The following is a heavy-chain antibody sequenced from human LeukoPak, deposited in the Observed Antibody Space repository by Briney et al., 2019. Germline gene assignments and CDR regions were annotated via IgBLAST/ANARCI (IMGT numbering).Heavy chain of an antibody. D-gene: IGHD3-22*01. CDR3: TASYDSTGYSYS. V-gene: IGHV4-4*02. CDR1: GGSISSSNW. Sequence: SGTLSLTCAVSGGSISSSNWWSWVRQPPGKGLEWIGEIYRRGSTNYNPSLKSRVTISVDKSKNQFSLKLSSVTAADTAVYYCTASYDSTGYSYSWGQGTLVTVSS. CDR2: IYRRGST. J-gene: IGHJ4*02.